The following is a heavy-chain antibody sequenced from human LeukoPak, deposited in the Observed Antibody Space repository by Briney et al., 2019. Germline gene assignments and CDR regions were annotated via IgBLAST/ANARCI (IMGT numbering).Heavy chain of an antibody. V-gene: IGHV4-61*02. CDR2: MYSTDTP. CDR1: GVSISSGTYY. D-gene: IGHD1-7*01. Sequence: PSQTLSLTCNVSGVSISSGTYYWSWIRQPAGKGLEYIGRMYSTDTPHYNPSLKSRVTISIDTSRNQFSLELSSVTAADTAMYYCARVETGTVDYWGQGTLVTVSS. J-gene: IGHJ4*02. CDR3: ARVETGTVDY.